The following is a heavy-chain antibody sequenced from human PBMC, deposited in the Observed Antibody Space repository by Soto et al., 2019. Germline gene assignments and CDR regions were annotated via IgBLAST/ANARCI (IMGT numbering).Heavy chain of an antibody. J-gene: IGHJ6*02. V-gene: IGHV1-69*01. CDR3: VNCRGRDHRTKPGWEGAARHPVSYYAMDV. CDR2: FIPFLRTA. D-gene: IGHD6-6*01. CDR1: GGSFRSFA. Sequence: QVHLVQSGAEVKKPGSSVNVSCKASGGSFRSFAFSWVRQAPGHGLEWMGGFIPFLRTADYSEKFQGRVTITADEATSTVNMQLSRLTSEDTAVYYCVNCRGRDHRTKPGWEGAARHPVSYYAMDVWGQGTTITVSS.